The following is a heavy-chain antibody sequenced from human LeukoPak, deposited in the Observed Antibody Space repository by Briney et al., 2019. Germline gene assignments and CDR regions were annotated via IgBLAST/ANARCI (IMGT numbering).Heavy chain of an antibody. V-gene: IGHV1-18*01. CDR2: ISAYNGNT. Sequence: ASVKVSCKASGYTFTSYGISWVRQAPGQGLEWMGWISAYNGNTNYAQKLQGRVTMTTDTSTSTAYMELRSLRSDDTAVYYCARDARNRQPFDDYGDYAAHDYGGRGPLVTVSS. J-gene: IGHJ4*02. D-gene: IGHD4-17*01. CDR1: GYTFTSYG. CDR3: ARDARNRQPFDDYGDYAAHDY.